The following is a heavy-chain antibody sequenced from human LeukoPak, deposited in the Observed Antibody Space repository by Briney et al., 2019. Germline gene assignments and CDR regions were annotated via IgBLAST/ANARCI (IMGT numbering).Heavy chain of an antibody. Sequence: GGSLRLSCAASGFTFSSYGMHWVRQAPGKGLEWVAVISYDGSNKYYADSVKGRFTISRDNSKNTLYLQMNSLRAEDTAVYYCARVPTMYSSSWYVFDYWGQGTLVTVSS. D-gene: IGHD6-13*01. CDR3: ARVPTMYSSSWYVFDY. J-gene: IGHJ4*02. CDR2: ISYDGSNK. V-gene: IGHV3-30*03. CDR1: GFTFSSYG.